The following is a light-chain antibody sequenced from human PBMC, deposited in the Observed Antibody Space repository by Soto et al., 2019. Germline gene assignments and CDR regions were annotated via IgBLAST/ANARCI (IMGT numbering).Light chain of an antibody. Sequence: EIVMTQSPATLSVSPGERATLSCRASQSVSSNLAWYQQKPGQAPRLLIYGASTRATGIPARFSGSGSGTEFTHTISSLQSEDYAVYYCQQYNNWPPTFGGGTKVE. CDR3: QQYNNWPPT. V-gene: IGKV3-15*01. CDR2: GAS. J-gene: IGKJ4*01. CDR1: QSVSSN.